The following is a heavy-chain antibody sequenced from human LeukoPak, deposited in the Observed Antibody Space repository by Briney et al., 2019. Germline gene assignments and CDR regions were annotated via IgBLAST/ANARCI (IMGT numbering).Heavy chain of an antibody. CDR3: ATGSPSAPAGAFDI. J-gene: IGHJ3*02. V-gene: IGHV1-24*01. CDR2: FDPEDGET. Sequence: GASVKVSCKVSGYTLTELSMHWVRQAPGKGLEWMGGFDPEDGETIYAQKFRGRVTMTEDTSTDTAYMELSSLRSEDTAVYYCATGSPSAPAGAFDIWGQGTMVTVSS. CDR1: GYTLTELS.